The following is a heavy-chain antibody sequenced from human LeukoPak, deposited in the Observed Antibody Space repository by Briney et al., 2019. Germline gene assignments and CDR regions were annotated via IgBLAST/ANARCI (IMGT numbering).Heavy chain of an antibody. CDR3: ARVYSIRSFDY. CDR1: GYTFTGYY. V-gene: IGHV1-2*02. D-gene: IGHD2-15*01. Sequence: ASVKVSCQASGYTFTGYYMHWVRQAPGQGLEWMGWINPNSGDTNYAQKFQGRVTMTRDTSINTAYMELTRLTFDDTAVYYCARVYSIRSFDYWGQGTLVTVSS. J-gene: IGHJ4*02. CDR2: INPNSGDT.